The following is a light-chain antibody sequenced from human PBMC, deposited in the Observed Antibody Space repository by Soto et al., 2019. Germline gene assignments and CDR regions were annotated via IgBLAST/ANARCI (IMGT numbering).Light chain of an antibody. CDR1: SSDVGGYKY. CDR3: ISYTSSSPQV. CDR2: EVS. J-gene: IGLJ1*01. V-gene: IGLV2-14*01. Sequence: QSALTQPASVSGSPGQSITISCTGTSSDVGGYKYVSWYQQYPGKAPKLMIYEVSNRPSGVSDRFSGSKSGNTASLTISGLQAADEADYYCISYTSSSPQVFGTGTKLTVL.